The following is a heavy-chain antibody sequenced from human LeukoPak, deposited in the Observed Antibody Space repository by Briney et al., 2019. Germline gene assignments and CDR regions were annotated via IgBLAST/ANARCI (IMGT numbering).Heavy chain of an antibody. V-gene: IGHV4-59*01. J-gene: IGHJ4*02. CDR2: IYYSGST. CDR1: GDSISTYY. Sequence: SETLSLTCTVSGDSISTYYWSWIRQPPGKGLEWIGYIYYSGSTNYNPSLKSRVTISVDTSKNQFSLKLSSVTAADTAVYYCAKSPFGESYYFDYWGQGTLVTVSS. CDR3: AKSPFGESYYFDY. D-gene: IGHD3-10*01.